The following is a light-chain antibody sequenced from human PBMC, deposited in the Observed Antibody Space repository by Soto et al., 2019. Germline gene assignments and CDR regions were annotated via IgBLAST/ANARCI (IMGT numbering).Light chain of an antibody. J-gene: IGKJ1*01. CDR2: GTS. V-gene: IGKV3-20*01. CDR1: QSVSSN. Sequence: VMKQSPAALSVTKGERATLSYRASQSVSSNLAWYQQKPGQAPRLLIYGTSSRATGIPDRFSGSGSGTDFTLTINRLEPEDFVIYYCQQYGSSPWTFGQGTNVDIK. CDR3: QQYGSSPWT.